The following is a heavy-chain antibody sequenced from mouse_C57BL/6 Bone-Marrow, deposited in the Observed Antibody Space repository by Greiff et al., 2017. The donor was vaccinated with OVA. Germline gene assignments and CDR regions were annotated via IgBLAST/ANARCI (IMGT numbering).Heavy chain of an antibody. CDR1: GFTFSSYA. CDR3: TRGGYPPGFAY. D-gene: IGHD2-2*01. Sequence: EVMLVEPGEGLVKPGGSLKLSCAASGFTFSSYAMSWVRQTPEKRLEWVAYISSGGDYIYYADTVKGRFTISRDNARNTLYLQMSSLTSEDTAMYYCTRGGYPPGFAYWGQGTLVTVSA. V-gene: IGHV5-9-1*02. CDR2: ISSGGDYI. J-gene: IGHJ3*01.